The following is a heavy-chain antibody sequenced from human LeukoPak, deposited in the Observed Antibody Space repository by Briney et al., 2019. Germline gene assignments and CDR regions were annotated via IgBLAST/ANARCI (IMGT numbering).Heavy chain of an antibody. V-gene: IGHV3-53*01. J-gene: IGHJ4*02. CDR2: LFSGGNS. D-gene: IGHD3-16*01. Sequence: GGSLRLSCAASGFSVSNNYMSWVRQAPGKGLEWVSVLFSGGNSYYADSVKGRFTISRDNSKNTLYLQMNSLRAEDTAVYYCAKDLLHGGYWGQGTLVTVSS. CDR1: GFSVSNNY. CDR3: AKDLLHGGY.